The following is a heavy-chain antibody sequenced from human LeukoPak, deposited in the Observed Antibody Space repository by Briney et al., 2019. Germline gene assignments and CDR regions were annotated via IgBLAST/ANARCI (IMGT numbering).Heavy chain of an antibody. V-gene: IGHV3-23*01. CDR1: GFTFSSYA. Sequence: SGGSLRLSCAASGFTFSSYAMSWVRQAPGKGLEWVSAISGSGGSTYYADSVKGRFTISRDNSKNTLYLQMNSLRAEDTAVYYCARTYGDYVYILGYWGQGTLVTVSS. CDR3: ARTYGDYVYILGY. D-gene: IGHD4-17*01. J-gene: IGHJ4*02. CDR2: ISGSGGST.